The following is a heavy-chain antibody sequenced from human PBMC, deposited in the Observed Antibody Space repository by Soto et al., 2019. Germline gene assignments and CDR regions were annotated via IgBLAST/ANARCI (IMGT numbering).Heavy chain of an antibody. Sequence: EVQLVESGGGLVKPGGSLRLSCAASGFTFSSYSMNWVRQAPGKGLEWVSSISSSSSYIYYADSVKGRFTISRDNAKNSLYLQMNSLRAEDTAVYYCARGSVDVAGTDPLVTYWGQGTLVTVSS. CDR3: ARGSVDVAGTDPLVTY. V-gene: IGHV3-21*01. CDR2: ISSSSSYI. J-gene: IGHJ4*02. D-gene: IGHD6-19*01. CDR1: GFTFSSYS.